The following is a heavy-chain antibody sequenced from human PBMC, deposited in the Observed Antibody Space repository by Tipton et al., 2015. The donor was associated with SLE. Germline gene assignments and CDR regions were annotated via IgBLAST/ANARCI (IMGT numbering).Heavy chain of an antibody. CDR3: ARRTVGYFDL. V-gene: IGHV4-34*01. CDR1: GGSFSGYF. Sequence: TLSLTCAVYGGSFSGYFWSWIRQPPGKGLEWIGEINHSGSTNYNPSLKSRVTISVDTSKNQFSLKLSSVTAADTAVHYCARRTVGYFDLWGRGTLVTVSS. CDR2: INHSGST. J-gene: IGHJ2*01. D-gene: IGHD6-19*01.